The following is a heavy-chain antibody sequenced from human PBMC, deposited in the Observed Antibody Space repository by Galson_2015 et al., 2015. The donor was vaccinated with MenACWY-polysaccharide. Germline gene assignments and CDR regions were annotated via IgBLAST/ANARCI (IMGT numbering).Heavy chain of an antibody. D-gene: IGHD6-19*01. CDR1: GGSISPYY. CDR2: IYSRGST. J-gene: IGHJ4*02. V-gene: IGHV4-59*01. CDR3: ARGRGGSDWYGDFDY. Sequence: SETLSLTCTVSGGSISPYYWIWIRQSPGKGLEWIGYIYSRGSTNYNPSLRSRVAISVDTSKKQLSLKLSSVTAADTAVYYCARGRGGSDWYGDFDYWGQGTLVTVSS.